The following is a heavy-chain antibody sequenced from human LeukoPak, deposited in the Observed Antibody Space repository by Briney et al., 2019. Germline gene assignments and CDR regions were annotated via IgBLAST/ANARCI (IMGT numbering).Heavy chain of an antibody. CDR3: ARETLGSSWYKRDAFDI. V-gene: IGHV4-34*01. J-gene: IGHJ4*02. CDR2: INHSGST. D-gene: IGHD6-13*01. Sequence: PGGSLRLSCAASGFTFSSYGMSWIRQPPGKGLEWIGEINHSGSTNYNPSLKSRVTISVDTSKNQFSLKLSSVTAADTAVYYCARETLGSSWYKRDAFDIWGQGTLVTVSS. CDR1: GFTFSSYG.